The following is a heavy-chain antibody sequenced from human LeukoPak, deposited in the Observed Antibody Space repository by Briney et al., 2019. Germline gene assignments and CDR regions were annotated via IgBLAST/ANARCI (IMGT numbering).Heavy chain of an antibody. Sequence: PGGSLRLSCAASGFTFSSYAMHWVRQAPGKGLEWVAVISYDGSNKYYADSVKGRFTISRDNAKSSLYLQMNSLRDEDTAVYYCARARNVDFWGQGTLVTVS. V-gene: IGHV3-30*04. CDR3: ARARNVDF. CDR2: ISYDGSNK. J-gene: IGHJ4*02. CDR1: GFTFSSYA.